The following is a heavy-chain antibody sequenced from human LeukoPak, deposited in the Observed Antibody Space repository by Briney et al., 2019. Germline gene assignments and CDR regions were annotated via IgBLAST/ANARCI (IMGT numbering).Heavy chain of an antibody. J-gene: IGHJ4*02. CDR1: GFTFDDYA. CDR3: AKGDGYNPFDY. D-gene: IGHD5-24*01. V-gene: IGHV3-43*02. CDR2: ISGDGDST. Sequence: GGSLRLSCAASGFTFDDYAMHWVRQAPGKGLEWVSLISGDGDSTYYADSVKGRFTISRDNSKNTLYLQMNSLRAEDTAVYYCAKGDGYNPFDYWGQGTLVTVSS.